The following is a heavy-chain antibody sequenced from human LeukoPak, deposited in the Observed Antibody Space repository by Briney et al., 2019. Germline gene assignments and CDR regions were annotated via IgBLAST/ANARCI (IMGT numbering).Heavy chain of an antibody. CDR3: ARGYDFWSGQNWFDP. CDR1: GGSISSYY. Sequence: SETLSLTCTVSGGSISSYYWSWIRQPPGKGREWIGYIYYSGSTNYNPSLKSRVTMSLDTSKNQFSLKLTSVIAADTAVYYCARGYDFWSGQNWFDPWDQGTLVTVSS. J-gene: IGHJ5*02. D-gene: IGHD3-3*01. CDR2: IYYSGST. V-gene: IGHV4-59*01.